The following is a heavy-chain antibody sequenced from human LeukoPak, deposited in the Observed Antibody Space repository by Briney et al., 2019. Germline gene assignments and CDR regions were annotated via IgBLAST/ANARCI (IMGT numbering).Heavy chain of an antibody. CDR1: GGSLSSSY. V-gene: IGHV4-4*07. D-gene: IGHD3-10*01. CDR3: ARESLLLWFGELLYPYYFDY. CDR2: IYTSGST. Sequence: SETLSLSCIDPGGSLSSSYWRSIRQPARKGLEWIGRIYTSGSTNYTPTLKSRVTMSVDTSKNQFSLKLSSVTAADTAVYYCARESLLLWFGELLYPYYFDYWGQGTLVTVSS. J-gene: IGHJ4*02.